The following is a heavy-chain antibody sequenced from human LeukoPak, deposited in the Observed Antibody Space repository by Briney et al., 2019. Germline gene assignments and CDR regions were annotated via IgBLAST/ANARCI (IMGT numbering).Heavy chain of an antibody. CDR2: ITTYNDHT. D-gene: IGHD2-15*01. Sequence: WASVKVSCKASGYTFTSYGISWVRQAPGQGLEWMGWITTYNDHTNYAQKFQGRVTITTDTSASIVSMELKSLTSDDTAVYYCARDVGQDIVVANTAPSFDYWGQGTLVTVSS. V-gene: IGHV1-18*01. CDR1: GYTFTSYG. J-gene: IGHJ4*02. CDR3: ARDVGQDIVVANTAPSFDY.